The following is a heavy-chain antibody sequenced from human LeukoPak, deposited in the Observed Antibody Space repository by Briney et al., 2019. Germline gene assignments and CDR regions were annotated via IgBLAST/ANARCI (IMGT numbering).Heavy chain of an antibody. D-gene: IGHD3-22*01. CDR3: VRDDDRPDNGLDY. Sequence: PSETLSLTCAVYGGSFSGYSWSWIRQAPGKGLEWVAVILSDGSQEFYADAVKGRITISRDNSKNTLYLQMNSLRAEDTAVYYCVRDDDRPDNGLDYWGQGTLVTVSS. CDR1: GGSFSGYS. J-gene: IGHJ4*02. V-gene: IGHV3-33*01. CDR2: ILSDGSQE.